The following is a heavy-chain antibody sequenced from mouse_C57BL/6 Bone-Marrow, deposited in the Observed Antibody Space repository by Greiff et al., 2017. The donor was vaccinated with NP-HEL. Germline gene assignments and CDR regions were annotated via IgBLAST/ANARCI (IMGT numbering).Heavy chain of an antibody. J-gene: IGHJ2*01. V-gene: IGHV14-4*01. D-gene: IGHD1-1*01. CDR2: IDPENGDT. CDR3: TNYYGSPLVDY. CDR1: GFNIKDDY. Sequence: EVQLQQSGAELVRPGASVKLSCTASGFNIKDDYMHWVKQRPEQGLEWIGWIDPENGDTEYASKFQGKATITADTSSNTAYLQLSSLTSEYTAVYYCTNYYGSPLVDYWGQGTTLTVSS.